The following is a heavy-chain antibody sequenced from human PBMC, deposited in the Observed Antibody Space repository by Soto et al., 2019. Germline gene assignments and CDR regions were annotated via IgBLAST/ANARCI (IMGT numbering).Heavy chain of an antibody. CDR3: TTGIYYDILTGYHNVAY. J-gene: IGHJ4*02. CDR2: IKIKTDGGTA. V-gene: IGHV3-15*01. Sequence: GGSLRLSCVASGFNLSHPWMTWVRQAAGKGLEWVGRIKIKTDGGTADYAAPVKGRATIPRDDSKNTVYLQMNSLKTEDTAVYYCTTGIYYDILTGYHNVAYWGQGALVTVSS. D-gene: IGHD3-9*01. CDR1: GFNLSHPW.